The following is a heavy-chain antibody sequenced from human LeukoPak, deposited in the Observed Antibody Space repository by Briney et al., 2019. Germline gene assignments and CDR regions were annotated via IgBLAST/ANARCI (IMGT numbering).Heavy chain of an antibody. CDR3: ARARSRYDSSGYYY. CDR2: INHSGST. J-gene: IGHJ4*02. Sequence: SEILSLTCAVYGGSFSGYYWSWIRQPPGKGLEWIEEINHSGSTNYNPSLKSRVTISVDTSKNQFSLKLSSVTAADTAVYYCARARSRYDSSGYYYWGQGTLVTVSS. D-gene: IGHD3-22*01. V-gene: IGHV4-34*01. CDR1: GGSFSGYY.